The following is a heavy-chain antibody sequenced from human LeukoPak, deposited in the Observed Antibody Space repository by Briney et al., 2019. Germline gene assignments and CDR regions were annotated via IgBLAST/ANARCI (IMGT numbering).Heavy chain of an antibody. D-gene: IGHD6-13*01. CDR1: GGTFSNYA. V-gene: IGHV1-69*05. J-gene: IGHJ6*03. Sequence: GASVTVSCKDSGGTFSNYAISWVRQAPGQGLEWMGGIIPIFGTANYAQKFQGRVTITTDESTSTAYMELSSLRSEDTAVYYCARGEPSSSPDSYYYYYYMDVWGKGTTVTVSS. CDR3: ARGEPSSSPDSYYYYYYMDV. CDR2: IIPIFGTA.